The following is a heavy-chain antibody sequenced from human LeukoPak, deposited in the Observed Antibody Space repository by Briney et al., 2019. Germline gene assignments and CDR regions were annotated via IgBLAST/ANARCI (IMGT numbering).Heavy chain of an antibody. D-gene: IGHD1-26*01. CDR3: ARARDSGTIRGAFDI. CDR2: IYYSGST. CDR1: GDSISSYY. Sequence: PSETLSLTCTVSGDSISSYYWSWIRQPPGKGLEWIGYIYYSGSTNYNPSLRSRVTISVDTSKNQFSLKLSSVTAADTAVYYCARARDSGTIRGAFDIWGQGTMVTVSS. J-gene: IGHJ3*02. V-gene: IGHV4-59*08.